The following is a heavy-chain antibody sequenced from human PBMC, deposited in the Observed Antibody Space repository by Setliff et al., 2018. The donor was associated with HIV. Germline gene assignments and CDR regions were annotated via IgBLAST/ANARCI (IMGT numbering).Heavy chain of an antibody. CDR2: INPNNGDT. Sequence: ASVKVSCKASGYTFTAYYLHWVRQAPGQGLEWMGRINPNNGDTNYAQKFQGRVTMTRDTSISTAYMELSRLRSDDTAVYYCARGKTPIFGVVIATNWFDPWGQGTLVTVSS. CDR1: GYTFTAYY. V-gene: IGHV1-2*06. D-gene: IGHD3-3*01. J-gene: IGHJ5*02. CDR3: ARGKTPIFGVVIATNWFDP.